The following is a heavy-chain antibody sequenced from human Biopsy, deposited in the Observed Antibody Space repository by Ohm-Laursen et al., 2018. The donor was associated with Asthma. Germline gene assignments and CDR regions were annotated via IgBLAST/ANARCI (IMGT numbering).Heavy chain of an antibody. D-gene: IGHD1-14*01. Sequence: GSLRLSCSASGFTFSDYYMSWIRQAPGKGLEWISYINGKSNSIEYADSVKGRFTISRDNAKNSLYLQMNSLRAEDTAVYYCARDSPNHSALLDSWGQGTLVTVSS. CDR1: GFTFSDYY. V-gene: IGHV3-11*04. CDR3: ARDSPNHSALLDS. CDR2: INGKSNSI. J-gene: IGHJ4*02.